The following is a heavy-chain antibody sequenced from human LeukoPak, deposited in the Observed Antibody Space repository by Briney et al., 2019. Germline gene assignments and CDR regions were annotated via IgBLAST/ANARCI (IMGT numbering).Heavy chain of an antibody. Sequence: GGSLRLSCAASGFSFSTYCMHWVRQAPAKGPMWVSRICPDGTVTNYADSVKARFSISRDNARNTVYLQMNSLRAEDTAVYYCVRDFRSADYWGQGTLVTVSS. CDR1: GFSFSTYC. CDR3: VRDFRSADY. J-gene: IGHJ4*02. V-gene: IGHV3-74*01. CDR2: ICPDGTVT.